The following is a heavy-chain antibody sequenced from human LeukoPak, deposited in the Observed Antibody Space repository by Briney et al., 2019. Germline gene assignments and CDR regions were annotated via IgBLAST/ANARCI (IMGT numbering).Heavy chain of an antibody. J-gene: IGHJ4*02. D-gene: IGHD6-19*01. CDR3: ARAASGWYDY. CDR1: GFTFSSYA. V-gene: IGHV3-64*01. CDR2: ISSNGGST. Sequence: GGSLRLSCAASGFTFSSYAMHWVRQAPGKGLEYVSAISSNGGSTYYANSVKGRFTISRDNSKNTLYLQMGSLRAEDMAVYYCARAASGWYDYWGQGTLVTVSS.